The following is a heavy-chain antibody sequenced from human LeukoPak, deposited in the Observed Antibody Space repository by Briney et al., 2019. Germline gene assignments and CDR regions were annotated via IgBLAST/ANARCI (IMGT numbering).Heavy chain of an antibody. CDR2: IYYSGST. J-gene: IGHJ4*02. CDR3: ARSVSSYNWNYLIDY. CDR1: GGSISGTNW. V-gene: IGHV4-31*11. D-gene: IGHD1-7*01. Sequence: SGTLSLTCGVSGGSISGTNWWSWVRQHPGKGLEWIGYIYYSGSTYYNPSLKSRVTISVDTSKNQFSLKLSSVTAADTAVYYCARSVSSYNWNYLIDYWGQGTLVTVSS.